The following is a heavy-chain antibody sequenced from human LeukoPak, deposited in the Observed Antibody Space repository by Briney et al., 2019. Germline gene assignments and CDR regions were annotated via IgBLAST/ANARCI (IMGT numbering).Heavy chain of an antibody. J-gene: IGHJ4*02. CDR2: FDPEDGQR. D-gene: IGHD3-3*01. CDR3: ATETLEWLFY. V-gene: IGHV1-24*01. CDR1: GYTVTELS. Sequence: ASVKVSCKVSGYTVTELSMHWVRQVPGAGLEWMGTFDPEDGQRIFAQKFRGRVTMTEDTSTDTAYMELSSLRSDDTAVYFCATETLEWLFYWGQGTLVTVSS.